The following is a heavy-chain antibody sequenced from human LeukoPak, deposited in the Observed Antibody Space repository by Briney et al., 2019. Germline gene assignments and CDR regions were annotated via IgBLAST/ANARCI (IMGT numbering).Heavy chain of an antibody. CDR2: IYYSGST. J-gene: IGHJ4*02. CDR1: GGSISSSSYY. Sequence: SETLSLTCTVSGGSISSSSYYWGWIRQPPGKGLEWIGSIYYSGSTYYNPSLKSRVTISVDTSKNQFSLKLSSVTAADTAVYYCASGDSYGQYFDYWGQGTLVTVSS. CDR3: ASGDSYGQYFDY. D-gene: IGHD5-18*01. V-gene: IGHV4-39*07.